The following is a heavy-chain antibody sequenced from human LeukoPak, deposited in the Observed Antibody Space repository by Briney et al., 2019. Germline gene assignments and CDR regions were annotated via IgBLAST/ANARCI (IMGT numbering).Heavy chain of an antibody. Sequence: PGGSLRPSCAASGFTFSSYAMSWVRQAPGQGLEWVSAISGSGGSTYYADSVKGRFTISRDNSKNTLYLQMNSLRAEDTAVYYCAKDRYGVTMVRGVITLIDYWGQGTLVTVS. D-gene: IGHD3-10*01. CDR2: ISGSGGST. J-gene: IGHJ4*02. CDR3: AKDRYGVTMVRGVITLIDY. V-gene: IGHV3-23*01. CDR1: GFTFSSYA.